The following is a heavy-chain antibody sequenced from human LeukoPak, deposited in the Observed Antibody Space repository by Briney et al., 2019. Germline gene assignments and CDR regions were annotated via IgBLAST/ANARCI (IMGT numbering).Heavy chain of an antibody. J-gene: IGHJ4*02. D-gene: IGHD6-6*01. CDR3: AKASIATGILDY. CDR1: GFTFSSYA. Sequence: GGSLRLSCAASGFTFSSYAMSWVRQAPGKGLEWVSAISDSGGRTYYADSVKGRFTISRDNSKNTLSLQMNSLRAADTAIYYCAKASIATGILDYWGQGTLVTVSS. CDR2: ISDSGGRT. V-gene: IGHV3-23*01.